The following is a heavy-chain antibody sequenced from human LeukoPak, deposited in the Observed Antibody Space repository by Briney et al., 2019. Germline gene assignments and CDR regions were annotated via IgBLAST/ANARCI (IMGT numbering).Heavy chain of an antibody. CDR3: ATLTYGSGSYYNP. CDR2: IYYSGST. Sequence: PAETLSLTCTVSGGSISSYYWSWIRQPPGKGLEWIGYIYYSGSTNYNPSLKSRVTISVDASKNQFSLKLSSVTAADTAVYYCATLTYGSGSYYNPWGQGTLATVTS. J-gene: IGHJ5*02. V-gene: IGHV4-59*08. CDR1: GGSISSYY. D-gene: IGHD3-10*01.